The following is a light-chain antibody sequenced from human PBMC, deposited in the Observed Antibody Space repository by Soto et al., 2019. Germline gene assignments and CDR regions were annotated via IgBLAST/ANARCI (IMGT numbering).Light chain of an antibody. CDR1: RNVGSK. Sequence: EIVMTQSPATMSVSPGERATLSCRAIRNVGSKLAWYMQKPGQSPRLLISGASTRAADFPARFSGSGSGTEFILTISSLQSEDSAFYYCQQYNKWPITFGQGTRLEIK. J-gene: IGKJ5*01. CDR2: GAS. V-gene: IGKV3-15*01. CDR3: QQYNKWPIT.